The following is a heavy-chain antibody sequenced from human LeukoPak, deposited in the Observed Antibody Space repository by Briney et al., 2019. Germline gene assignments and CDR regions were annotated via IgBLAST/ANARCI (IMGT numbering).Heavy chain of an antibody. V-gene: IGHV4-39*01. CDR2: IYDSGST. CDR3: ARGIGTTIDY. CDR1: GGSIRSSYYY. J-gene: IGHJ4*02. Sequence: PSETLSLTCTVSGGSIRSSYYYWGWIRQPPGKGLEWIGSIYDSGSTYYNPSLKSRVTISVDTSKNQFSLKLNSVTAADTAVYYCARGIGTTIDYWGQGTLVTVSS. D-gene: IGHD1-7*01.